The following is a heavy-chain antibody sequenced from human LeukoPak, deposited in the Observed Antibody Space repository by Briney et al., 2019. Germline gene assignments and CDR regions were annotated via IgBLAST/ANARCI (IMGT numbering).Heavy chain of an antibody. CDR2: ISSSSSTI. CDR3: AELGITMIGGV. V-gene: IGHV3-48*04. J-gene: IGHJ6*04. D-gene: IGHD3-10*02. Sequence: QSGGSLRLSCAASGFIFSSYSMSWVRQAPGKGLEWVSYISSSSSTIYYADSVKGRFTISRDNAKNSLYLQMNSLRAEDTAVYYCAELGITMIGGVWGKGTTVTVSS. CDR1: GFIFSSYS.